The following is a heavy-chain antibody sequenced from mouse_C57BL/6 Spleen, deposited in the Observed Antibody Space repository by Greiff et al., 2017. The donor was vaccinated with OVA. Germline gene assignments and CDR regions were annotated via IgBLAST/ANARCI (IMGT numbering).Heavy chain of an antibody. Sequence: ESGPGLVKPSQSLSLTCSVTGYSITSGYYWNWIRQFPGNKLEWMGYISYDGSNNYNPSLKNRISITRDTSKNPFFLKLNSVTTEDTATYYWAREAPITTVVDYYAMDYWGQGTSVTVSS. CDR2: ISYDGSN. CDR3: AREAPITTVVDYYAMDY. D-gene: IGHD1-1*01. CDR1: GYSITSGYY. J-gene: IGHJ4*01. V-gene: IGHV3-6*01.